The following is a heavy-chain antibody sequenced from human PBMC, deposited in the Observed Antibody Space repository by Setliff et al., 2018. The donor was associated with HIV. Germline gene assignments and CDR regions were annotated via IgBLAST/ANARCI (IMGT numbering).Heavy chain of an antibody. Sequence: SETLSLTCAVYNGSFSEYYWTWIRQPPGKELEWIGEISHGGRSTYNPSLKSRVAISVDTSKNQFSLKLNTVTAADTAVYYCAGRPSFDWLFTGDYWGQGTLVTVSS. CDR1: NGSFSEYY. J-gene: IGHJ4*02. D-gene: IGHD3-9*01. CDR2: ISHGGRS. CDR3: AGRPSFDWLFTGDY. V-gene: IGHV4-34*01.